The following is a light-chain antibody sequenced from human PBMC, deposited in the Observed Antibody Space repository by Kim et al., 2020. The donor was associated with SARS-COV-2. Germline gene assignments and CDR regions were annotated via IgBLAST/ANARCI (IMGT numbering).Light chain of an antibody. V-gene: IGLV3-1*01. J-gene: IGLJ1*01. CDR3: QAWDSSTSNYV. CDR2: QDS. CDR1: KLGDKY. Sequence: PGQTASITCSGDKLGDKYACWYQQKPGQSPVLVIYQDSKRPSGIPERFSGSNSGNTATLTISGTQAMDEADYYCQAWDSSTSNYVFGTGTKVTVL.